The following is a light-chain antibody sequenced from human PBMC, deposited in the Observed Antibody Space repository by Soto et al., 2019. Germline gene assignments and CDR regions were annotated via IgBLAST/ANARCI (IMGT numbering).Light chain of an antibody. V-gene: IGLV2-14*01. J-gene: IGLJ3*02. CDR1: SSDVGGYNY. CDR2: DVS. CDR3: SSYTSSSTLV. Sequence: QSALTQPASVSGSPGQSITISCTGTSSDVGGYNYVSWYQQPPSKAPKLMIYDVSNRPSGVSIRFSGSKSGNTASLTISGLQAEDEADYYCSSYTSSSTLVFGGGTKLTVL.